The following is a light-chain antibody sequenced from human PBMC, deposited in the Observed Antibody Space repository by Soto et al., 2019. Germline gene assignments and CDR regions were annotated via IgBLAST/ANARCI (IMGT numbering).Light chain of an antibody. CDR2: TNN. CDR1: RSNIGNNA. V-gene: IGLV1-44*01. Sequence: QSVLTQPPSASGTPGQRVTISCSGSRSNIGNNAVSWYQQFPGTAPKLLIYTNNQRPSGVPGRVSGSKSGTSASLAISGLQSEDEADYYCATWDDSLNARGVFGGGTKVTVL. J-gene: IGLJ3*02. CDR3: ATWDDSLNARGV.